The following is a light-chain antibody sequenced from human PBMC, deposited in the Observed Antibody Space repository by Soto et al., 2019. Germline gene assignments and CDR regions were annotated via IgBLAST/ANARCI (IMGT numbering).Light chain of an antibody. V-gene: IGKV3-20*01. J-gene: IGKJ1*01. CDR2: GAS. Sequence: EIVLTQSPGTPSLSPGERATLSCRASQSVSSSYLAWYQQKPGQAPRLLIYGASSRATGVPDRFSGSGSGTDFILTISRLEPEDFAVYYCQQYGSSPHTFGQGTKVDIK. CDR1: QSVSSSY. CDR3: QQYGSSPHT.